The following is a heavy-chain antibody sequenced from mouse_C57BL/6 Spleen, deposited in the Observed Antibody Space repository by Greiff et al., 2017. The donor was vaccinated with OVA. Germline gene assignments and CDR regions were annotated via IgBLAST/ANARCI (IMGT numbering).Heavy chain of an antibody. Sequence: EVQLVESGPGLVKPSQSLSLTCSVTGYSITSGYYWNWIRQFPGNKLEWMGYISYDGSNNYNPSLKNRISITRDTSKNQFFLKLNSVTTEDTATYYCAREPAYYSNEGAMDYWGQGTSVTVSS. CDR1: GYSITSGYY. J-gene: IGHJ4*01. V-gene: IGHV3-6*01. CDR2: ISYDGSN. D-gene: IGHD2-5*01. CDR3: AREPAYYSNEGAMDY.